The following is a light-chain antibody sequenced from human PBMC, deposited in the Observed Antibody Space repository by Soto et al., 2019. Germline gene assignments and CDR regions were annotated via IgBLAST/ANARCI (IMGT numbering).Light chain of an antibody. V-gene: IGLV2-8*01. CDR3: NSYVGSNNYV. Sequence: QSALTQPPSWSGSPGQSVTISCIGTASDIGRYNYVSWYQHHPGKAPKLIIYEVTKRPSGVPDRFSGSKSGNTASLTVSGLQADDEADYYCNSYVGSNNYVFGTGTKVTVL. J-gene: IGLJ1*01. CDR2: EVT. CDR1: ASDIGRYNY.